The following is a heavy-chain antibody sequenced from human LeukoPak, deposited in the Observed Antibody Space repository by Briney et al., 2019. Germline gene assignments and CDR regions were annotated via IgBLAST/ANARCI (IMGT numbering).Heavy chain of an antibody. J-gene: IGHJ3*02. CDR3: ARGNLRIQLWFSAFDI. D-gene: IGHD5-18*01. Sequence: QTGGSLRLSCAASGSTFSSYAMHWVRQAPGKGLEWVAVISYDGSNKYYADSVKGRFTISRDNSKNTLYLQMNSLRAEDTAVYYCARGNLRIQLWFSAFDIWGQGTMVTVSS. CDR2: ISYDGSNK. CDR1: GSTFSSYA. V-gene: IGHV3-30*01.